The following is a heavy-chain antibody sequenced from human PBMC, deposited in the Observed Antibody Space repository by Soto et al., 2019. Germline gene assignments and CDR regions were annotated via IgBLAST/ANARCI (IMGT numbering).Heavy chain of an antibody. Sequence: GGSLRLSCAASGFTFSSYAMNWVRQAPGKGLEWVALISHDGINKYYADSVRGRFTISRDSSTNTLYLQMNSLGAADTAVYYCGRCTSTSCHLGSDYWGQGTLVTVSS. V-gene: IGHV3-30-3*01. CDR3: GRCTSTSCHLGSDY. D-gene: IGHD2-2*01. J-gene: IGHJ4*02. CDR1: GFTFSSYA. CDR2: ISHDGINK.